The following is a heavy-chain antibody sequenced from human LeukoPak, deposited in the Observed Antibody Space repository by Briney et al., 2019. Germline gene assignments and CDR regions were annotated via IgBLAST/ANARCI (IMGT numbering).Heavy chain of an antibody. Sequence: GGSLRLSCTASAFTPADYAMSWVRHAPGGGRGWVGFIRTKADGGMTRYSASVKGRFTISRDAPKRMAYPQRNRLKPADISAYYCTRGPAYYGMDVWGQGTTVTVSS. CDR2: IRTKADGGMT. V-gene: IGHV3-49*04. J-gene: IGHJ6*02. D-gene: IGHD2-2*01. CDR1: AFTPADYA. CDR3: TRGPAYYGMDV.